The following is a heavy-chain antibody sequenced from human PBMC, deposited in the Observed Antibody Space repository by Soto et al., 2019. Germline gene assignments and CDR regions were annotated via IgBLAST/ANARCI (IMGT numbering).Heavy chain of an antibody. CDR2: IYYSGST. Sequence: PSETLSLTCTVSGGSISSYYWSWIRQPPGKGLEWIGYIYYSGSTSYNPSLKSRVTISVDTSKNQFSLKLSSVTAADTAVYYCARVRGNYYDSSGYRDYWGQGTLVTVAS. CDR3: ARVRGNYYDSSGYRDY. CDR1: GGSISSYY. D-gene: IGHD3-22*01. J-gene: IGHJ4*02. V-gene: IGHV4-59*01.